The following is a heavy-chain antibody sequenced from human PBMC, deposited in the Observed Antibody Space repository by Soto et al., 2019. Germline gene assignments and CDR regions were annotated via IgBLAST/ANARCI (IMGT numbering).Heavy chain of an antibody. Sequence: ANVSCKASGFTFSSSAVQWVRRGSGQRLEWMGWIVIGAGNTNYAQELQGRLTITRDVSTNTAYMELRGLRSEDTAVYYCAAELYSGGRCCSFDVCGQGTTVTVSS. D-gene: IGHD2-15*01. CDR3: AAELYSGGRCCSFDV. CDR2: IVIGAGNT. CDR1: GFTFSSSA. V-gene: IGHV1-58*01. J-gene: IGHJ6*02.